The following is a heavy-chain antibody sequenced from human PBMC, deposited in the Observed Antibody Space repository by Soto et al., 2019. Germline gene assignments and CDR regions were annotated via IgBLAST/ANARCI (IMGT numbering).Heavy chain of an antibody. D-gene: IGHD3-9*01. CDR3: ARDRDWAFEY. Sequence: GGSLRLSCAASGFTFSSYSMVWVRQAPGKGLEWVSYIFVSSTTIYYADSVKGRFTVSRDNTQNSLFLLMNSLRAEDTAVYYCARDRDWAFEYWGQGILVTVSS. CDR2: IFVSSTTI. V-gene: IGHV3-48*04. CDR1: GFTFSSYS. J-gene: IGHJ4*02.